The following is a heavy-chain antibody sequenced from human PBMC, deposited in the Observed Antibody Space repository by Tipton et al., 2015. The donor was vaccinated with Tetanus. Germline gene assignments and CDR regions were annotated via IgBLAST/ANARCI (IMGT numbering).Heavy chain of an antibody. Sequence: SLRLSCAASGFSFSSYGMHWVRQAPGKGLDWVSLISSDGSDTYSADSVKGRFTISRDNSKNTLYLQMNSLRAEDTAVYYCARGGSGTGYGMDVWGQGTTVTVSS. CDR1: GFSFSSYG. J-gene: IGHJ6*02. CDR3: ARGGSGTGYGMDV. CDR2: ISSDGSDT. V-gene: IGHV3-30*03. D-gene: IGHD6-13*01.